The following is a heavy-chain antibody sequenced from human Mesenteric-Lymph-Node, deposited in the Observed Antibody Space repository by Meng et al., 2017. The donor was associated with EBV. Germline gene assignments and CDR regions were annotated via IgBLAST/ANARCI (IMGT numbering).Heavy chain of an antibody. J-gene: IGHJ4*02. D-gene: IGHD4-17*01. CDR2: INHSGST. CDR3: ARGVYYGDYAFGY. CDR1: GGFFSGYY. V-gene: IGHV4-34*01. Sequence: QDQLPEWGAGLLKPSETLSLTCAVYGGFFSGYYWSWIRQPPGKGLEWIGEINHSGSTNYNPSLKSRVTISVDTSKNQFSLKLSSVTAADTAVYYCARGVYYGDYAFGYWGQGTLVTVSS.